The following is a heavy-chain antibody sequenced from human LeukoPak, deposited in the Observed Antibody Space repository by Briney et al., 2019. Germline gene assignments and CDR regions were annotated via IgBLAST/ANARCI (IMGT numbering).Heavy chain of an antibody. CDR2: ISSSSSYI. CDR1: GFTFSSYS. V-gene: IGHV3-21*04. Sequence: GGSLRLSCAASGFTFSSYSMNWVRQAPGKGLEWVSSISSSSSYIYYADSVKGRFTISRDNSKNTLYLQMNSLRAEDTAVYYCAKWDPGSGYYYFQHWGQGTLVTVFS. D-gene: IGHD3-22*01. CDR3: AKWDPGSGYYYFQH. J-gene: IGHJ1*01.